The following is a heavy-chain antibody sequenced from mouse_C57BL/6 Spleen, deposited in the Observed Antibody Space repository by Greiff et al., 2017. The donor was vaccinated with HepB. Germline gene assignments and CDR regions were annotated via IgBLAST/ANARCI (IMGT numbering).Heavy chain of an antibody. CDR1: GYTFTSYW. CDR3: AEGNYDAAY. Sequence: QVQLQQPGAELVRPGTSVKLSCKASGYTFTSYWMHWVKQRPGQGLEWIGVIDPSDSYTNYNQKFKGKATLTVDTSSSTAYMQLSSLTSEDSAVYYCAEGNYDAAYWGQGTLVTVSA. V-gene: IGHV1-59*01. CDR2: IDPSDSYT. J-gene: IGHJ3*01. D-gene: IGHD2-4*01.